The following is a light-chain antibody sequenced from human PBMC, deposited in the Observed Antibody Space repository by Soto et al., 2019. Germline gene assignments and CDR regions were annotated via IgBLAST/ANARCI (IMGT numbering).Light chain of an antibody. CDR2: GAS. CDR3: QRYGSSSLT. V-gene: IGKV3-20*01. Sequence: EIVLTQSPGTLSLSPRERATLSCRASQSVSSSYLAWYQHKPGQAPRLLIYGASSRATGIPDRFSGSGSGTDFPLTISRLEPVDLSVDYCQRYGSSSLTFGQGTRLEIK. J-gene: IGKJ5*01. CDR1: QSVSSSY.